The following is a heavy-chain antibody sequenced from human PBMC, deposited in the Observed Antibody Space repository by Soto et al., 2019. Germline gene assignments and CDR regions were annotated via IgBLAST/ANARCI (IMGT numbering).Heavy chain of an antibody. Sequence: ASVKVSCKASGYTFTSYYIHWIRQAPGQGLEWMGIVNPSVGTTSYAQKFQGRVTMTRDTSTTTVYMELSSLRSEDTAVYYCGRVGLILWTKTAFFDYWGQGTLVTVSS. D-gene: IGHD2-15*01. CDR1: GYTFTSYY. CDR3: GRVGLILWTKTAFFDY. J-gene: IGHJ4*02. V-gene: IGHV1-46*01. CDR2: VNPSVGTT.